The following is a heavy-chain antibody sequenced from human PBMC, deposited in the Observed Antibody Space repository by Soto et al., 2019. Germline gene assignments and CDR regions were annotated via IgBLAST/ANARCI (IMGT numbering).Heavy chain of an antibody. CDR1: GFTFTTYA. Sequence: QVQLVQSGAEVRKPGASVKISCKASGFTFTTYAMHWVRQAPGQNLAWMVWINAVNGDTKYSQKFQGRIPFTRVTSASTASMGGNSLRFEDTAVYYCARQLHYHYYMDVWGNVTTVTLSS. J-gene: IGHJ6*03. CDR2: INAVNGDT. CDR3: ARQLHYHYYMDV. D-gene: IGHD1-1*01. V-gene: IGHV1-3*01.